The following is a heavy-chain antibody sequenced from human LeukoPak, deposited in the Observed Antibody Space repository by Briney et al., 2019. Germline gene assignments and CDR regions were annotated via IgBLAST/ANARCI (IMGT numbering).Heavy chain of an antibody. CDR3: GRLFDS. Sequence: SETLSLTCTVSGGSIISDNFYWGWVRQPPGKGLEWVGSINYSGTTYYNPSLRSLLSISVDTSRTQFFLRLNSVTAADTAVYYCGRLFDSWGQGILVTVSS. J-gene: IGHJ4*02. CDR2: INYSGTT. CDR1: GGSIISDNFY. V-gene: IGHV4-39*01.